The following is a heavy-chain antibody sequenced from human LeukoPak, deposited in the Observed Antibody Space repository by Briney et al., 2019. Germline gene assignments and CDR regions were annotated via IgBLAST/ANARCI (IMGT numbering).Heavy chain of an antibody. J-gene: IGHJ4*02. CDR3: ARDSSTVAAAGSYFDY. CDR2: FDPEDGET. V-gene: IGHV1-24*01. CDR1: GYTLTELS. D-gene: IGHD6-13*01. Sequence: ASVKVSCKVSGYTLTELSMHWVRQAPGKGLEWMGGFDPEDGETIYAQKFQGRVTMTRDTSISTAYMELSRLRSDDTAVYYCARDSSTVAAAGSYFDYWGQGTLVTVSS.